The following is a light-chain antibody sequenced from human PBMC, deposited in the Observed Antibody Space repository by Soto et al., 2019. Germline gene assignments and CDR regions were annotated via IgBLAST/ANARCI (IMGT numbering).Light chain of an antibody. V-gene: IGLV2-23*01. CDR2: EGS. Sequence: QSALTQPASVSGSPGQSITISCTGTSSDIGTYNLVSWYQQHPGKAPKLMIYEGSKRPSGVSNRFSGSQSGNTASLTISGLQAEDEADYYCCSYASSNTLLFGGGTKLTVL. CDR3: CSYASSNTLL. J-gene: IGLJ2*01. CDR1: SSDIGTYNL.